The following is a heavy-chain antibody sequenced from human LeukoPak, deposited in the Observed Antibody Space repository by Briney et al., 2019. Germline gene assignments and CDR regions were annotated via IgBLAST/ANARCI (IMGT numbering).Heavy chain of an antibody. D-gene: IGHD4-23*01. CDR1: GGTFSSYA. V-gene: IGHV1-69*04. Sequence: SVKVSCKASGGTFSSYAISWVRQAPGQGLEWMGRIIPILGIANYAQKFQGRVTITADKSTSTAYMELSSLRSEDTAVYYCAREAYGGVFDYWGQGTLVTVSS. CDR3: AREAYGGVFDY. J-gene: IGHJ4*02. CDR2: IIPILGIA.